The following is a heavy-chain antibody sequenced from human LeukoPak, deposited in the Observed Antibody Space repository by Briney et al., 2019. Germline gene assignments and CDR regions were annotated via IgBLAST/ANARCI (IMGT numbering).Heavy chain of an antibody. CDR3: ARNEVYYGSGSYYYGMDV. CDR2: IYPGDSET. J-gene: IGHJ6*02. D-gene: IGHD3-10*01. V-gene: IGHV5-51*01. CDR1: GYSFTSYW. Sequence: GESLKISCKGSGYSFTSYWIGWVRQMPGKGLEWMGIIYPGDSETRYSPSFQGQVTISADKSISTAYLQWSSLKASDTAMYYCARNEVYYGSGSYYYGMDVWGQGTTVTVSS.